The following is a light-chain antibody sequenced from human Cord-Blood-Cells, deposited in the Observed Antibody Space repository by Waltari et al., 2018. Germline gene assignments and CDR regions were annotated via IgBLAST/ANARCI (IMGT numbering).Light chain of an antibody. CDR3: AAWDDSLNGYV. J-gene: IGLJ1*01. CDR2: SNN. CDR1: SSNIGSNT. V-gene: IGLV1-44*01. Sequence: QSVLTQPPSASGTPGQRVTISCSGSSSNIGSNTVTWYQQLPGTAPKLLIYSNNQRPSGVPDRFSGSKSGTSASLAISGLQSEDEADYYCAAWDDSLNGYVLGTGTKVTVL.